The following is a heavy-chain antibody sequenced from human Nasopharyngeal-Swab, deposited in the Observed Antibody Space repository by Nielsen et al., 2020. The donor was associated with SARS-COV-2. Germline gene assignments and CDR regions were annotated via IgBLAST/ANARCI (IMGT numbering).Heavy chain of an antibody. J-gene: IGHJ4*02. V-gene: IGHV1-69*13. D-gene: IGHD1-26*01. CDR3: ARGFKEGAPPRDYFDY. Sequence: SVKVSCKPSGGTFSSYAISWMRQAPGQGLEWMGAIIPMFGSTYYAQRFQGRVTVSADESTNTAYIELSSLRSEDTAVYYCARGFKEGAPPRDYFDYWGQGTLVTVSS. CDR2: IIPMFGST. CDR1: GGTFSSYA.